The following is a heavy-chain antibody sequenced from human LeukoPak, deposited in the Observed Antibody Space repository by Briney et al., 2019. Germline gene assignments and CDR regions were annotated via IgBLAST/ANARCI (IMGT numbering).Heavy chain of an antibody. V-gene: IGHV3-7*01. D-gene: IGHD3-22*01. Sequence: GRSLRLSCAASVFTFTTYWMSCVRQAPGKGPEWVANIKDDGAETYYAGSVKGRFTISRDNTKNLLYLQMNSLRAEDTAVYYCGRDPYYDSLDYWGQGTLVTVSS. CDR3: GRDPYYDSLDY. CDR1: VFTFTTYW. J-gene: IGHJ4*02. CDR2: IKDDGAET.